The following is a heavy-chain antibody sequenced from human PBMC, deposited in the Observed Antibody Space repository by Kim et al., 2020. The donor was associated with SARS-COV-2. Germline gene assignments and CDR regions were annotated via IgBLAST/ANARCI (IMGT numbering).Heavy chain of an antibody. V-gene: IGHV4-31*03. J-gene: IGHJ4*02. CDR1: GGSISSGGYY. CDR3: ARDMWSCHATCVGYFDY. D-gene: IGHD1-26*01. Sequence: SETLSLTCTVSGGSISSGGYYWSWIRQHPGKGLEWIGYIYYSGSTYYNPSLKSRVTISVDTSKNQFSLKLSSVTAADTAVYYCARDMWSCHATCVGYFDYWGQGTLVTVSS. CDR2: IYYSGST.